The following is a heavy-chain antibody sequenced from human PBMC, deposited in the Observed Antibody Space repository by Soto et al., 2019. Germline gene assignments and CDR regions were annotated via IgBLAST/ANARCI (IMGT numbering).Heavy chain of an antibody. CDR1: GFTFSSCV. CDR3: AKGWSSGSYRFDY. V-gene: IGHV3-23*01. D-gene: IGHD1-26*01. CDR2: VSSSGDGT. Sequence: PGGSLRLSCAASGFTFSSCVMNWVRQAPGKGLEWVSSVSSSGDGTYYADSVKGRFTISRDNSKNTLYLQMNSLRAEDTAIYYCAKGWSSGSYRFDYWGQGTLVTVSS. J-gene: IGHJ4*02.